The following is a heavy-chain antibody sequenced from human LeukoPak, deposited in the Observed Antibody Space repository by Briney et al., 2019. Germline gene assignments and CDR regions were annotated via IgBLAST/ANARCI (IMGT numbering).Heavy chain of an antibody. V-gene: IGHV3-48*04. CDR3: ARDQPLTVTSWGYFYYYMDV. CDR1: GFTFSNHN. Sequence: GGSLRLSCAASGFTFSNHNMDWVRQAPGKGLEWISYISGRGEAIFYADSVQGRFAISRDNAKNSLYPQMNSLRAEDTAVYFCARDQPLTVTSWGYFYYYMDVWGKGTTVTVSS. D-gene: IGHD4-17*01. J-gene: IGHJ6*03. CDR2: ISGRGEAI.